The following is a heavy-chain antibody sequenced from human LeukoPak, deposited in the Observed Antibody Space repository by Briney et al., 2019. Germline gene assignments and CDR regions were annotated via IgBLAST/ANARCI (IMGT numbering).Heavy chain of an antibody. V-gene: IGHV1-69*04. CDR2: IIPILGIA. Sequence: SVKVSCKAPGGTFSSYAISWVRQAPGQGLKWMGRIIPILGIANYAQKFQGRVTITADKSTSTAYMELSSLRSEDTAVYYCARGVGTTVTTSDYWGQGTLVTVSS. J-gene: IGHJ4*02. D-gene: IGHD4-17*01. CDR1: GGTFSSYA. CDR3: ARGVGTTVTTSDY.